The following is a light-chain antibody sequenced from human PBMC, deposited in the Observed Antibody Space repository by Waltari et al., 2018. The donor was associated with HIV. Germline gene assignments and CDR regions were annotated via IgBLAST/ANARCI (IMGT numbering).Light chain of an antibody. CDR1: QSLRHSNGYNY. CDR2: LGF. V-gene: IGKV2-28*01. CDR3: VQALETPT. J-gene: IGKJ3*01. Sequence: DIVMTQSPLSLPVTPGEPASITCRSSQSLRHSNGYNYLDWYLQKPGQSPQLLIYLGFNRASGVPDRLSGSGSGTDFTLKISRVEAEDVGVYYCVQALETPTFGPGTKVDIK.